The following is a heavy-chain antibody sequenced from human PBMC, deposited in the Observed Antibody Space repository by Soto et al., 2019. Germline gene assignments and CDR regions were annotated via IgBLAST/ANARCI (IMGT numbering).Heavy chain of an antibody. CDR2: INPNSGGT. V-gene: IGHV1-2*04. CDR1: GYTFTGYY. Sequence: QVQLVQSGAEVKKPGASVKVSCKASGYTFTGYYMHWVRQAPGQGLEWMGWINPNSGGTNYAQKFQGWDTMTRDTSISTAYMELSRLRSDDTAVYYCARGRIGYYGSGSFPFDYWGQGSLVTVSS. CDR3: ARGRIGYYGSGSFPFDY. J-gene: IGHJ4*02. D-gene: IGHD3-10*01.